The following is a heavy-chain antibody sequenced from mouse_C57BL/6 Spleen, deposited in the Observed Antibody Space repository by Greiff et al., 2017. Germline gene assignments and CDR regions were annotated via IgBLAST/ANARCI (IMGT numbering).Heavy chain of an antibody. CDR2: INPNNGGT. J-gene: IGHJ2*01. Sequence: VQLKESGPELVKPGASVKMSCKASGYTFTDYNMHWVKQSHGKSLEWIGYINPNNGGTSYNQKFKGKATLTVNKSSSTAYMELRSLTSEDSAVYYCARNLFSYFDYWGQGTTLTVSS. CDR1: GYTFTDYN. D-gene: IGHD5-1*01. V-gene: IGHV1-22*01. CDR3: ARNLFSYFDY.